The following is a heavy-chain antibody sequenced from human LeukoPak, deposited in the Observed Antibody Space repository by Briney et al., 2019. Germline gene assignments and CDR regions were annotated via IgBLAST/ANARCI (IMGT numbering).Heavy chain of an antibody. Sequence: SETLSLTCTVSGGSISTSSYYWGWIRQPPGKGLEWIGSIYYSGSTYYNPSLKSRVTISVDTSKNQFSLKLSSVTAADTAVYYCARRVQLWYIDYWGQGTLVTASS. V-gene: IGHV4-39*01. CDR3: ARRVQLWYIDY. D-gene: IGHD5-18*01. CDR2: IYYSGST. CDR1: GGSISTSSYY. J-gene: IGHJ4*02.